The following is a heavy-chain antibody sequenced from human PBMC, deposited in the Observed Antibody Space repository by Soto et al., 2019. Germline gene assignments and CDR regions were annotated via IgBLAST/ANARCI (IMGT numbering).Heavy chain of an antibody. CDR3: ARDAAVPGETDRFDY. Sequence: PSETLSLTCAVFGDSITTNNWWSWVRQPPGKGLEWIGEIYHNGNTNYNPSLKSRVTMSVDTSKNQFSLKLTSVTAADTAIYYCARDAAVPGETDRFDYWGQGTLVTVSS. J-gene: IGHJ4*02. D-gene: IGHD6-19*01. CDR1: GDSITTNNW. CDR2: IYHNGNT. V-gene: IGHV4-4*02.